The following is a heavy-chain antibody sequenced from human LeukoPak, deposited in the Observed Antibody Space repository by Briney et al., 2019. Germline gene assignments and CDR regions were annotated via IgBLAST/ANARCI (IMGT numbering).Heavy chain of an antibody. CDR1: GGSISSSSYY. D-gene: IGHD3-3*01. J-gene: IGHJ4*02. CDR3: ARHTIWSGYYTGAFDY. CDR2: IYYSGST. Sequence: PSETLSLTCTVSGGSISSSSYYWGWIRQPPGKGLEWIGSIYYSGSTYYNPSLKSRVTISVDMSKNQFSLKLSSVTAADTAVYYCARHTIWSGYYTGAFDYWGQGTLVTVSS. V-gene: IGHV4-39*01.